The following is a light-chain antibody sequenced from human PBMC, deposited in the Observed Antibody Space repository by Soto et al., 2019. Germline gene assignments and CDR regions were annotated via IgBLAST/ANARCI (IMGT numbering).Light chain of an antibody. CDR2: DAS. J-gene: IGKJ1*01. Sequence: DIQLTQSPSFLSASVGDRVTITCRASQGISSYLAWYQQKPGKAPKLLIYDASGLESGVPSRFSGSGSGTEFTLTISSLQPDDFATYYCQQYNSYSWTFGQGTKVDI. CDR3: QQYNSYSWT. V-gene: IGKV1-9*01. CDR1: QGISSY.